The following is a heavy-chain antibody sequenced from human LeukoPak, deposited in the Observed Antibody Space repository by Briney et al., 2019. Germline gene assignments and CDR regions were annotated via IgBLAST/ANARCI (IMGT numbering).Heavy chain of an antibody. J-gene: IGHJ4*02. D-gene: IGHD6-6*01. CDR2: ISGSGGST. CDR3: AKDKFYSSSSPFDY. CDR1: GFTFSSYA. Sequence: GGSLRLSCAASGFTFSSYAMSWVRQAPGKGLEWVSAISGSGGSTYYADSVKGRFTISRDNSKDTLYLQMNSLRAEDTAVYYCAKDKFYSSSSPFDYWGQGTLVTVSS. V-gene: IGHV3-23*01.